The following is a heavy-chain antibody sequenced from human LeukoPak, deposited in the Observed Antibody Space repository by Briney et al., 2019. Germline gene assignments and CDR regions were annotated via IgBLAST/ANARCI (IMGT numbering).Heavy chain of an antibody. D-gene: IGHD4-17*01. J-gene: IGHJ4*02. CDR1: GGSISSYY. CDR2: IYYSGST. Sequence: PSETLSLTCTVSGGSISSYYWSWIRQPPGKGLEWIGYIYYSGSTNYNPFLKSRVTISVDTSKNQFSLKLSSVTAADTAVYYCARVKGDYVQYYFDYWGQGTLVTVSS. CDR3: ARVKGDYVQYYFDY. V-gene: IGHV4-59*01.